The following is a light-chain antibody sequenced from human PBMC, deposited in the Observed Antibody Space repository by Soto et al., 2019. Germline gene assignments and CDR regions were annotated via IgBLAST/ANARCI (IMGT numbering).Light chain of an antibody. CDR3: QQSYSTPWT. CDR1: QSISSS. V-gene: IGKV1-39*01. Sequence: DIQMTQSPSTLSASVGDRVTITCRASQSISSSLAWYQQRPGKAPKLLIYDASSLESGVPSRFSGSGSGTDFTLTISSLQPEDFATYYCQQSYSTPWTFGQGTKVDIK. CDR2: DAS. J-gene: IGKJ1*01.